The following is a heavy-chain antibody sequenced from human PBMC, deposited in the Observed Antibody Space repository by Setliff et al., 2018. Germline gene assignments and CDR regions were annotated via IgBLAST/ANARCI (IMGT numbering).Heavy chain of an antibody. Sequence: LPCTVSGDSISGVSHYWGWIRQSPGRGLEWLGSIDYSGNTFYNPSLKGRVSMSVDTSTKQFSLMLSSMTAADATVYYCARHRRSCSGASCHVDYWGRGARVTGS. V-gene: IGHV4-39*01. CDR3: ARHRRSCSGASCHVDY. CDR1: GDSISGVSHY. J-gene: IGHJ4*02. D-gene: IGHD2-15*01. CDR2: IDYSGNT.